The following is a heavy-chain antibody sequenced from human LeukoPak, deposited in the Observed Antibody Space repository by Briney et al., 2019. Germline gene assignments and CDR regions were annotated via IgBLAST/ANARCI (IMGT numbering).Heavy chain of an antibody. V-gene: IGHV4-39*07. CDR3: VRETLSSAHY. D-gene: IGHD6-6*01. CDR2: ISYSGRT. J-gene: IGHJ4*02. CDR1: GGSMSSGDYY. Sequence: SDTLSLTCTVSGGSMSSGDYYWAWVRQPPGKGLEWIGSISYSGRTFYKPSLTSRVAMSMDASKSQFSLRLSSVTAADTAVYYCVRETLSSAHYWGQGTLVTVSS.